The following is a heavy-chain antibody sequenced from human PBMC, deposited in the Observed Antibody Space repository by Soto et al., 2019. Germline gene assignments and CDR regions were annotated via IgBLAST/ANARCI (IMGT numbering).Heavy chain of an antibody. CDR2: MNQDGSQR. V-gene: IGHV3-7*01. D-gene: IGHD3-10*01. J-gene: IGHJ4*02. CDR1: GFTFSTYW. CDR3: ARDPGKARGVNDY. Sequence: PGGSLRLSCAASGFTFSTYWMSWVRQSPGKGLEWVANMNQDGSQRYYVDSVKGRFTISRDNAKNSLYLQMNSLRVEDTAVYYCARDPGKARGVNDYWGQGALVTVSS.